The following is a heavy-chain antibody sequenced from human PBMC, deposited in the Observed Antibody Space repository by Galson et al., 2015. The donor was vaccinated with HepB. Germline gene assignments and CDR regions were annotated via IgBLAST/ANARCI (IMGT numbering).Heavy chain of an antibody. CDR3: ASSSGRYFDWLFAPPPLFDY. J-gene: IGHJ4*02. CDR2: INTNTGNP. CDR1: GYTFTSYA. Sequence: SVKVSCKASGYTFTSYAMNWVRQAPGQGLEWMGWINTNTGNPTYAQGFTGRFVFSLDTSVSTAYLQISSLKAEDTAVYYCASSSGRYFDWLFAPPPLFDYWGQGTLVTVSS. V-gene: IGHV7-4-1*02. D-gene: IGHD3-9*01.